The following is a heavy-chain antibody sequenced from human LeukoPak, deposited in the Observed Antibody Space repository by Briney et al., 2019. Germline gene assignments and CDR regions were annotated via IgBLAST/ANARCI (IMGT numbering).Heavy chain of an antibody. V-gene: IGHV1-18*01. CDR2: ISAYNGNT. CDR1: GYTFTSYG. D-gene: IGHD4-17*01. Sequence: ASVKVSCKASGYTFTSYGISWVRQAPGQGLEWMGWISAYNGNTNYAQKLQGRVTMTTDTSTSTAYMELRSLRSDDTAVYYCARVNYGDRREISYYYYMDVWGKGTTVTISS. J-gene: IGHJ6*03. CDR3: ARVNYGDRREISYYYYMDV.